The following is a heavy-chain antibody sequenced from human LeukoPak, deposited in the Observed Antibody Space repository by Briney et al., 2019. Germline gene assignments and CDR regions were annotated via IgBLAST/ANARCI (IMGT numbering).Heavy chain of an antibody. CDR2: INSGNGNT. CDR3: ARGTNYGDYSVGDAFDI. J-gene: IGHJ3*02. V-gene: IGHV1-3*01. D-gene: IGHD4-17*01. Sequence: ASVKVSCKASGYTFRTYAMHWVRQAPGQRLEWMGWINSGNGNTKYSQNFQGRVTITRDTSASTAYMELSSLRSEDTAVYYCARGTNYGDYSVGDAFDIWGPGTMVTVSS. CDR1: GYTFRTYA.